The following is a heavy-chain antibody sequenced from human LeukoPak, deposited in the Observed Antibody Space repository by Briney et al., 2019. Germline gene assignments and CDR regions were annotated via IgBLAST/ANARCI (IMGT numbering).Heavy chain of an antibody. J-gene: IGHJ4*02. CDR1: GFTFSSYS. Sequence: PGGSLRLSCAASGFTFSSYSMNWVRQAPGKGLEWVSSISSSNTYIYYADSMKGRFTISRDNAKNSLYLQMNSLRAEDTAVYYCAREGGHCSNGICSYFDCWGQGSLVTVSS. D-gene: IGHD2-8*01. V-gene: IGHV3-21*01. CDR2: ISSSNTYI. CDR3: AREGGHCSNGICSYFDC.